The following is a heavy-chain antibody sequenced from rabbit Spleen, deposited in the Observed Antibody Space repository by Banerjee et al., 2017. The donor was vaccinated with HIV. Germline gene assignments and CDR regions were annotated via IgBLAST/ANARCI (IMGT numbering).Heavy chain of an antibody. D-gene: IGHD6-1*01. Sequence: QEQLVESGGDLVKPGASLTLTCTASGFSFSNSDYMCWVRQAPGKGLEWIACIYGGASDSAYYASWPKGRFTISKTSSTTVTLQMTGLTAADTATYFCARGIPYGFAGDTYPPYAMDLWGPGTLVTVS. J-gene: IGHJ6*01. CDR2: IYGGASDSA. CDR3: ARGIPYGFAGDTYPPYAMDL. CDR1: GFSFSNSDY. V-gene: IGHV1S45*01.